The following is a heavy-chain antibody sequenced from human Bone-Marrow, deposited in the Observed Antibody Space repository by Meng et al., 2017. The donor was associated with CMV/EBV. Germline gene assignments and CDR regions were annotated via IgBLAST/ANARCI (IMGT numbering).Heavy chain of an antibody. Sequence: QVQLVKSGAEVKKPGSSGKVSCKASGGTFSSYTISWVRQAPGQGLEWMGRIIPILGIANYAQKFQGRVTITADKSTSTAYMELSSLRSEDTAVYYCAREDSSGYSYYFDYWGQGTLVTVSS. J-gene: IGHJ4*02. V-gene: IGHV1-69*08. CDR2: IIPILGIA. D-gene: IGHD3-22*01. CDR1: GGTFSSYT. CDR3: AREDSSGYSYYFDY.